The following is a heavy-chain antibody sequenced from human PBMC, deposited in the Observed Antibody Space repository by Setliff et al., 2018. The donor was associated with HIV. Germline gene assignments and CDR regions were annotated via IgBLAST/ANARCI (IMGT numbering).Heavy chain of an antibody. D-gene: IGHD2-15*01. CDR1: GGSISRSNW. CDR2: IYYTGYT. CDR3: ARAHESGMRWVDT. J-gene: IGHJ5*02. V-gene: IGHV4-4*02. Sequence: PSETLSLTCAVSGGSISRSNWWTWVRQSPGKGLEWIGEIYYTGYTTFSPSLKSRVSISVDTSKNQFSLNLTSVTAADAAIYYCARAHESGMRWVDTWGPGTLVTVSS.